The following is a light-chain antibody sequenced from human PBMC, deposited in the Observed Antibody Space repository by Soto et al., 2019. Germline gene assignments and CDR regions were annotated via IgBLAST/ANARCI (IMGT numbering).Light chain of an antibody. CDR3: QQYNNWPLRT. CDR1: QSVSSN. Sequence: EIVMTQSPATLSVSPGERATLSCKARQSVSSNLAWYQQKPGQAPRLLIYGASTRATGIPARFSGSGSGTEFTLTISSLQSEDFAVYYCQQYNNWPLRTFGQGTKVEIK. V-gene: IGKV3-15*01. CDR2: GAS. J-gene: IGKJ1*01.